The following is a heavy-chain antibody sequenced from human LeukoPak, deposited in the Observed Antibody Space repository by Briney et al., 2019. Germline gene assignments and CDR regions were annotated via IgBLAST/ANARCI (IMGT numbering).Heavy chain of an antibody. J-gene: IGHJ4*02. CDR1: GFTFSSYA. V-gene: IGHV3-23*01. Sequence: GGSLRLSCAASGFTFSSYAMSWVRQAPGKGLEWVSAISGSGGSTHYADSVKGRFTISRDNSKNTLYLQMNSLRAEDTAVYYCAKESYTSYYDILTGYYVSDYWGQGTLVTVSS. CDR2: ISGSGGST. D-gene: IGHD3-9*01. CDR3: AKESYTSYYDILTGYYVSDY.